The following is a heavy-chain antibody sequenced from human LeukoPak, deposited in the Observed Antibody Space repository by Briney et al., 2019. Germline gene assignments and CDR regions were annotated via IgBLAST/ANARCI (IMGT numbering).Heavy chain of an antibody. CDR2: IKSKTDGGTT. V-gene: IGHV3-15*01. D-gene: IGHD5-18*01. Sequence: GGSLRLSCAASGFTFSNAWMSWVRQAPGKGLEWVGRIKSKTDGGTTDYAAPVKGRFTISRDDSKNTLYLQMNSLKTEDTAVYYCTTDPQGSGYSYGGTHDAFDIWGQGTMVTVSS. CDR3: TTDPQGSGYSYGGTHDAFDI. CDR1: GFTFSNAW. J-gene: IGHJ3*02.